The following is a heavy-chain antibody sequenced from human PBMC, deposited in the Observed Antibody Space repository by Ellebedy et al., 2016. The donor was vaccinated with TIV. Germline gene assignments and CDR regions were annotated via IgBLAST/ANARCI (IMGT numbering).Heavy chain of an antibody. J-gene: IGHJ4*02. Sequence: HTGGSLRLSCAASGFTFSSYWMHWVRQAPGKGLVWVSRINSDGSSISYADSVKGRFTISRDNAKNTLYLQMNSLRVEDTGVYYCARDREVSSSWSRGNDYWGQGTLVTVSS. CDR1: GFTFSSYW. V-gene: IGHV3-74*01. CDR3: ARDREVSSSWSRGNDY. CDR2: INSDGSSI. D-gene: IGHD6-13*01.